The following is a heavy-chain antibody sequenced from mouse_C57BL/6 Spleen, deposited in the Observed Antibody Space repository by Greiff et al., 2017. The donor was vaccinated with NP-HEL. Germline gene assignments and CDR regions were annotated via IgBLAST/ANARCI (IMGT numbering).Heavy chain of an antibody. Sequence: VQLQQSGPGLVQPSPSLSITCTASGFSLTSYGVHWVRQSPGQGLEWLGVIWRGGSTAYNAAIISSLSISKDNSKSQVFFKMNSLQADDTAIYYWASPYYGSSFYYAMDYWGQGTSVTVSS. CDR2: IWRGGST. J-gene: IGHJ4*01. D-gene: IGHD1-1*01. CDR3: ASPYYGSSFYYAMDY. CDR1: GFSLTSYG. V-gene: IGHV2-2*01.